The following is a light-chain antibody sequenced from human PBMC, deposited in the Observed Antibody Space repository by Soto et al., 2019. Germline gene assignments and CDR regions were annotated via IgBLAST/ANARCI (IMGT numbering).Light chain of an antibody. CDR3: QQYNNWSPWT. J-gene: IGKJ1*01. Sequence: ILMTQSPATLSVSPGERATLSCRASQSVSNNLAWYQQKPGQAPRLLIYDASTRATGIPASFRGSGSGSEFPLTISGLQSEGFAVYYFQQYNNWSPWTFGQGTKVEIK. V-gene: IGKV3-15*01. CDR1: QSVSNN. CDR2: DAS.